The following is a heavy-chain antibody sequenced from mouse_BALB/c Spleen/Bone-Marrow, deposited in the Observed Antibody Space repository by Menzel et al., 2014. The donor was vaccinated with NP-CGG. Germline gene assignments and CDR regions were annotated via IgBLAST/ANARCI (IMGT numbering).Heavy chain of an antibody. CDR1: GFTFSSYT. CDR3: ARQRYEGFAY. V-gene: IGHV5-12-2*01. Sequence: EVMLVESGGNLVQPGGSLKLSCAASGFTFSSYTMSWVRQTPEKRLEWVAYISNGGGSTYYPDTVKGRFTISRDNATNTLYLQMSSLKSEDTAMYYCARQRYEGFAYWGQGTLVTVSA. CDR2: ISNGGGST. J-gene: IGHJ3*01. D-gene: IGHD2-3*01.